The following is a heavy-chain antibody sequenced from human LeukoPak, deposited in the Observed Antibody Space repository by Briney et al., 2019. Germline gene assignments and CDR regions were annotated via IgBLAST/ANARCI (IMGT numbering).Heavy chain of an antibody. Sequence: PGGSLRLSCAASGFTFSSYAMSWVRQAPGKGLEWVAVISYDGSNKYYADSVKGRFTISRDNSKNTLYLQMNSLRAEDTAVYYCAKRVHFGVGYYFDYWGQGTLVTVSS. V-gene: IGHV3-30*18. CDR3: AKRVHFGVGYYFDY. J-gene: IGHJ4*02. CDR2: ISYDGSNK. CDR1: GFTFSSYA. D-gene: IGHD2-21*01.